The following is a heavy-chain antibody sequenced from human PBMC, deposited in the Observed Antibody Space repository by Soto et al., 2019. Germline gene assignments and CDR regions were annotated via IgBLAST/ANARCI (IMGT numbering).Heavy chain of an antibody. CDR3: ARETEMATMPARFFDY. J-gene: IGHJ4*02. Sequence: QVQLVESGGGVVQPGRSLRLSCAASGFTFSSYAMHWVRQAPGKGLEWVAVISYDGSNKYYADSVKGRFTISRDNSKNTLYLQMNSLRDEDTAVYYCARETEMATMPARFFDYWGQGTLVTVSS. CDR2: ISYDGSNK. D-gene: IGHD5-12*01. V-gene: IGHV3-30-3*01. CDR1: GFTFSSYA.